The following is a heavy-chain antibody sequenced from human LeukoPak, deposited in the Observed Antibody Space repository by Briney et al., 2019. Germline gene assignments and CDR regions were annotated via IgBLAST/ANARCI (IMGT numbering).Heavy chain of an antibody. CDR3: ARGTRTFDP. Sequence: SVTLSLTCAVYGGSFSGYYWSWIRQPPGKGLEWIGEINHSGSTNYNPSLKSRVTISVDTSKNQFSLKLSSVTAADTAVYYCARGTRTFDPWGQGTLVTVSS. CDR2: INHSGST. D-gene: IGHD2-2*01. CDR1: GGSFSGYY. V-gene: IGHV4-34*01. J-gene: IGHJ5*02.